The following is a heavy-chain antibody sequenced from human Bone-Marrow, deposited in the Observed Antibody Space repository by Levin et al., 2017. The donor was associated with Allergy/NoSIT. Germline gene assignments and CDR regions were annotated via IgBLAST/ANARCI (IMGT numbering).Heavy chain of an antibody. CDR3: ARDRKYYASGSFDE. D-gene: IGHD3-10*01. Sequence: ASVKVSCKASGYSFTGNSIHWVRQAPGQGLEWVGWINPNNGAANYAEKFQGRVTMTRDTSITTAYMEMTRLTSDDLAVYYCARDRKYYASGSFDEWGQGTLVSVS. J-gene: IGHJ4*02. V-gene: IGHV1-2*02. CDR2: INPNNGAA. CDR1: GYSFTGNS.